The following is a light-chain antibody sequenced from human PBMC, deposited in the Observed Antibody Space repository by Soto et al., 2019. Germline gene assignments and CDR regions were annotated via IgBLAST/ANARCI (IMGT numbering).Light chain of an antibody. Sequence: NFMLTQPHSVSDYPGKTVTISCTRSGGSIASGYVQWYQQRPGSAPTTVIYEDNQRPSGVPDRFSGSIDRSSNSASLTISGLKTEDEADYYCQSYHSSTPYVFGTGTKLTVL. CDR1: GGSIASGY. V-gene: IGLV6-57*03. J-gene: IGLJ1*01. CDR3: QSYHSSTPYV. CDR2: EDN.